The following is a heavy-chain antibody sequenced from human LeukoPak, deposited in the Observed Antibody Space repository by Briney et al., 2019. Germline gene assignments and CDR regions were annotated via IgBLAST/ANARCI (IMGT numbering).Heavy chain of an antibody. Sequence: GGSLRLSCAASGFTFSVYWMTWVRQAPGKGLEWVANINHDGSEKYYVDTVKGRFTISRDNAKNSLSLQMSSLRGEDMAVYYCARDSRDYDFWSGPPFDYWGQGTLVTVSS. D-gene: IGHD3-3*01. V-gene: IGHV3-7*03. CDR3: ARDSRDYDFWSGPPFDY. CDR2: INHDGSEK. CDR1: GFTFSVYW. J-gene: IGHJ4*02.